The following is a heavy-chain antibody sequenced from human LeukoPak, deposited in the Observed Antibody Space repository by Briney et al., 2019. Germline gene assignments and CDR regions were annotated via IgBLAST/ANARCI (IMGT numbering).Heavy chain of an antibody. V-gene: IGHV4-59*01. J-gene: IGHJ6*03. CDR2: IYYSGST. D-gene: IGHD6-13*01. Sequence: SETLSLTCTVSGGSISSYYWSWIRQPPGKGLEWIGYIYYSGSTNYNPSLKSRVTISVDTSKNQFSLKLSSVTAADTAVYYCARGLIGTGWSSSSWEWPYYYYYYMDVWGKGTTVTVSS. CDR3: ARGLIGTGWSSSSWEWPYYYYYYMDV. CDR1: GGSISSYY.